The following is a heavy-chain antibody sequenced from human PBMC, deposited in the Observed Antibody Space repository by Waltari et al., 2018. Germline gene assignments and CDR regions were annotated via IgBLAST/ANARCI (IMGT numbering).Heavy chain of an antibody. J-gene: IGHJ4*02. CDR1: GFPFRLYA. CDR2: ISYDGSNR. Sequence: QVQLVESGGGVVQPGRSLRLSCAASGFPFRLYAMHWVRQAPGQGLEWVSVISYDGSNRYYADSVKGRFTISRDNSKNTLYLQMNSLRAEDTAVYYCAREGHRGDWSFDYWGQGTLVTVSS. V-gene: IGHV3-30*01. CDR3: AREGHRGDWSFDY. D-gene: IGHD2-21*02.